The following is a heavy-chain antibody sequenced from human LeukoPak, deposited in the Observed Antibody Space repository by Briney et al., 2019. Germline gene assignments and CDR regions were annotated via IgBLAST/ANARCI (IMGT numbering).Heavy chain of an antibody. J-gene: IGHJ3*02. D-gene: IGHD3-10*01. CDR1: GDSIIGYY. V-gene: IGHV4-39*07. CDR2: IYYTGNT. Sequence: SETLSLTCSVSGDSIIGYYWGWIRQPPGKGLEWIGNIYYTGNTYYNSSLKSRVTISLDTSKNQLSLKVISMTAADTAAYYCTKSDGYGLIRICGRGTMVTVSS. CDR3: TKSDGYGLIRI.